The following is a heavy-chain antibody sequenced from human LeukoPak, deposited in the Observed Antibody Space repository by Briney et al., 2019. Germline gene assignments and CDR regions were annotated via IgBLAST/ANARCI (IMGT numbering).Heavy chain of an antibody. CDR2: IYSGGST. CDR3: ARSAVTGPGWIDS. V-gene: IGHV3-53*01. Sequence: PGGSLSLSFAASGFTVISNYMSWVRQAPGKGLQWGSVIYSGGSTSYADSVKGRFTISRDNSKNTLYLQMNGLRAEDTAVYYCARSAVTGPGWIDSWGQGTLVTVSS. J-gene: IGHJ5*01. D-gene: IGHD6-19*01. CDR1: GFTVISNY.